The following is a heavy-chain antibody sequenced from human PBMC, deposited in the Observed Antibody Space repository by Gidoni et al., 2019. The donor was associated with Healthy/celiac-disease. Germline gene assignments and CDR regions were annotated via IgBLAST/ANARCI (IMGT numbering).Heavy chain of an antibody. D-gene: IGHD2-2*01. CDR1: GGSFSGYY. J-gene: IGHJ5*02. CDR3: ARDDRRGYCSSTSCYGRSSP. CDR2: INHSGST. V-gene: IGHV4-34*01. Sequence: QVQLQQWGAGLLKPSETLSLTCAVYGGSFSGYYWSWIRQPPGKGLEWIGEINHSGSTNYNPSLKSRVTISVDTSKNQFSLKLSSVTAADTAVYYCARDDRRGYCSSTSCYGRSSPW.